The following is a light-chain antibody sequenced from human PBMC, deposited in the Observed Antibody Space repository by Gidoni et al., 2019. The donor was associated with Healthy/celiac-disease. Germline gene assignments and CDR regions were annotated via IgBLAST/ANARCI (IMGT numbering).Light chain of an antibody. CDR2: WAS. J-gene: IGKJ1*01. V-gene: IGKV4-1*01. CDR3: QQYYSTWT. CDR1: QSVLYSSNNKNY. Sequence: DIVMTQSPDSLAVSLGERAPINCKSSQSVLYSSNNKNYLAWYQQKPGQPPKLLIYWASTRESGVPDRVSGSGSGTDFTLTISSLQAEDVAVYYCQQYYSTWTFGQGTKVEIK.